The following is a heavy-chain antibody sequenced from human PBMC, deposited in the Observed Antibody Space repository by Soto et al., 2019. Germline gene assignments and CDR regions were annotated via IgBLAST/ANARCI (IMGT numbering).Heavy chain of an antibody. CDR3: ARGGDFWSGYYNGEIYYYYYYGMDV. CDR1: GGTFSSYA. J-gene: IGHJ6*02. D-gene: IGHD3-3*01. CDR2: IIPIFGTA. Sequence: SVKVSCKASGGTFSSYAISWVRQAPGQGLEWMGGIIPIFGTANYAQKFQGRVTITADESTSTAYMELSSLRSEDTAVYYCARGGDFWSGYYNGEIYYYYYYGMDVWGQGTTVTVSS. V-gene: IGHV1-69*13.